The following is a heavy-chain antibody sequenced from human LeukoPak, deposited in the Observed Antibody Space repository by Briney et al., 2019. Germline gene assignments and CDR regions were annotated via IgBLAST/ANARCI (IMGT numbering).Heavy chain of an antibody. Sequence: SETLSLTCTVSGGSISSGGYYWSWIRQPPGKGLEWIGYIYHSGSTYYNPSLKSRVTISVDTSKNQFSLKLSSVTAADTAVYYCARVDRDYGDYVVGYWGQGTLVTVSS. V-gene: IGHV4-30-2*02. CDR3: ARVDRDYGDYVVGY. J-gene: IGHJ4*02. D-gene: IGHD4-17*01. CDR1: GGSISSGGYY. CDR2: IYHSGST.